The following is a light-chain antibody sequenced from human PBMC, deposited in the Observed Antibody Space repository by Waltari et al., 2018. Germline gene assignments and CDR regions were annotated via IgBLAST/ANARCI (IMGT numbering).Light chain of an antibody. CDR3: QQYGSSLGT. V-gene: IGKV3-20*01. Sequence: EIVFTQSPGPLSLSPGERATLSCRASQGGSSNYFAWYQQKPAQAPSLLFYGASSSATGTADMFIGGGSATYSPLTITRLAPDDSAMYYCQQYGSSLGTFGQGTKVEIK. CDR1: QGGSSNY. J-gene: IGKJ1*01. CDR2: GAS.